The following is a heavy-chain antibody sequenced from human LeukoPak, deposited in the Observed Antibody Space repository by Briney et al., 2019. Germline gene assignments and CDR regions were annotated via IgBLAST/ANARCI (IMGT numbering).Heavy chain of an antibody. D-gene: IGHD2-8*01. J-gene: IGHJ4*02. CDR3: ARSCTNGVCYLDY. Sequence: GRSLRLSCAASGFTFSSYAMHWVRQAPGKGLEWVAVISYDGSNKYYADSVKGRFTISRDNSKNTLYLRMNSLRAEDTAVYYCARSCTNGVCYLDYWGQGTLVTVSS. V-gene: IGHV3-30*01. CDR2: ISYDGSNK. CDR1: GFTFSSYA.